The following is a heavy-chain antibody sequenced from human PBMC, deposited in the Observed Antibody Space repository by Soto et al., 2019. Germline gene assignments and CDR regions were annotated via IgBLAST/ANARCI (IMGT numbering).Heavy chain of an antibody. V-gene: IGHV4-4*02. J-gene: IGHJ4*02. CDR2: IYHSGST. Sequence: SETLSLTCAVSGGSISSSNWWSWVRQPPGKGLEWIGEIYHSGSTNYNPSLKSRVTISVDKSKNQFSLKLSSVTAADTAVYYCARGLGNTIVGATTGFDYWGQGTLVTVSS. CDR1: GGSISSSNW. CDR3: ARGLGNTIVGATTGFDY. D-gene: IGHD1-26*01.